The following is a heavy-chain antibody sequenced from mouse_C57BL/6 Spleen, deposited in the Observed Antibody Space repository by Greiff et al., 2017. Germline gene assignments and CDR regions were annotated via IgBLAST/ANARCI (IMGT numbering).Heavy chain of an antibody. J-gene: IGHJ4*01. CDR2: INPYNGGT. V-gene: IGHV1-19*01. CDR1: GYTFTDYY. CDR3: AREGLTTVEDYYAMDY. Sequence: EVQLQQSGPVLVKPGASVKMSCKASGYTFTDYYMNWVKQSHGKSLEWIGVINPYNGGTSYNQKFKGKATLTVDKSSSTAYMELNSLTSEDSAVYYCAREGLTTVEDYYAMDYWGQGTSVTVSS. D-gene: IGHD1-1*01.